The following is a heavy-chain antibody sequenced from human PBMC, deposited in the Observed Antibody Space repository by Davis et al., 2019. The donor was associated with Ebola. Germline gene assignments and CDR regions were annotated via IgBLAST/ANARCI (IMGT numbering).Heavy chain of an antibody. V-gene: IGHV3-48*02. J-gene: IGHJ4*02. Sequence: PGGPLRLSCETSGFTFTDYGIHWVRQAPGKGLEWLSYIADTGTLIHYADSVRGRFTISRDNAKNSLYLQMNSLRDEDTALYYCARDFRYSSDYWGQGTLVTVSS. CDR2: IADTGTLI. CDR1: GFTFTDYG. D-gene: IGHD6-13*01. CDR3: ARDFRYSSDY.